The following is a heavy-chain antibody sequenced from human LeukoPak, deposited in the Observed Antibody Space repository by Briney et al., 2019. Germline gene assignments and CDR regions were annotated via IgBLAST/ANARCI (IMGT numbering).Heavy chain of an antibody. V-gene: IGHV3-30*02. CDR1: GCSFSSYG. D-gene: IGHD6-19*01. CDR3: ARILDSAWGELGY. CDR2: IRSDGSNK. J-gene: IGHJ4*02. Sequence: GGSLRLSCAGSGCSFSSYGMHWVRQAPGKGLEWMAFIRSDGSNKYYADSVKRLFNISRDNSKNTLYLQMNSLRAEDTAVYYCARILDSAWGELGYWGQGTLVTVSS.